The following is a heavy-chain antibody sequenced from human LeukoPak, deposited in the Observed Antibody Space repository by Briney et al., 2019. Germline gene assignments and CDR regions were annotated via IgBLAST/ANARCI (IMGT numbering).Heavy chain of an antibody. Sequence: ASVKVSCKASGGTFSSYAISWVRQAPGQGLEWMGRIIPILGIANYAQKFQGRVTITADKSTSTAYMELSSLRSEDTAVYYCARDYQPKYYYFDYWGQGTLATVSS. D-gene: IGHD2-2*01. CDR2: IIPILGIA. CDR3: ARDYQPKYYYFDY. CDR1: GGTFSSYA. J-gene: IGHJ4*02. V-gene: IGHV1-69*04.